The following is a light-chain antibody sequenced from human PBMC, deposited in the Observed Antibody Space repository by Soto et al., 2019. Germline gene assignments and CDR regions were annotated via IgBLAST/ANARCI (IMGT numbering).Light chain of an antibody. CDR2: ANN. J-gene: IGLJ3*02. V-gene: IGLV1-44*01. CDR3: AAWDDSLNGWV. Sequence: QSVLTQPPSASGSPGQRVTISCSGGSSNIGSYTVNWFQQVPGTAPKLLIYANNQRPSGVPDRFSGSKSGTSASLAISGLQSDDESDYYCAAWDDSLNGWVFGGGTKLTVL. CDR1: SSNIGSYT.